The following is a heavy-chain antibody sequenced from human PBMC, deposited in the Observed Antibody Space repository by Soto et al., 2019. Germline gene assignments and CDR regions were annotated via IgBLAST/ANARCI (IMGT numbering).Heavy chain of an antibody. CDR3: ARAQGYSGYDGLSN. CDR2: IIPIFGTP. V-gene: IGHV1-69*12. J-gene: IGHJ4*02. CDR1: GGTFSSYA. Sequence: QVQLVQSGAEVKKPGSSVKVSCKASGGTFSSYAISWVRQAPGQGLEWMGGIIPIFGTPNYAQKFQGRVTITADESTSTAYMELSSLRSEDTAVYYCARAQGYSGYDGLSNWGQGTLVTVSS. D-gene: IGHD5-12*01.